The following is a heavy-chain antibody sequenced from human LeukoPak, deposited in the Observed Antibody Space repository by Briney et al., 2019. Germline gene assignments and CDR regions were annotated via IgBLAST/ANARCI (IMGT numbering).Heavy chain of an antibody. CDR1: GYTFTSHG. D-gene: IGHD3-16*02. V-gene: IGHV1-18*01. CDR2: IGAFNGET. CDR3: ARDPSNTSGRYTYFDY. Sequence: GASVKVSCKTYGYTFTSHGISWVRQAPGQGLEWMGWIGAFNGETHYAQNLQGRVTMTTDTSTSTAYMELRSLRSDDTAVYYCARDPSNTSGRYTYFDYWGQGTLVTVSS. J-gene: IGHJ4*02.